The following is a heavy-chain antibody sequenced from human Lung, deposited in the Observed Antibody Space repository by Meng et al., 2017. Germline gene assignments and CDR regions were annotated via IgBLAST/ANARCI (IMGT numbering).Heavy chain of an antibody. CDR3: ARDEDISAAGKLFGDY. Sequence: QGTLVQSGAEVKQPGASVKVSCKPSGYNFPDYYIHWVRRAPGQGLEWMGRINPKSGDTHYAQKFQARVTMTGDTSISTAYMELSGLRSDDTAMYYCARDEDISAAGKLFGDYWGQGTLVTVSS. CDR2: INPKSGDT. D-gene: IGHD6-25*01. CDR1: GYNFPDYY. V-gene: IGHV1-2*06. J-gene: IGHJ4*02.